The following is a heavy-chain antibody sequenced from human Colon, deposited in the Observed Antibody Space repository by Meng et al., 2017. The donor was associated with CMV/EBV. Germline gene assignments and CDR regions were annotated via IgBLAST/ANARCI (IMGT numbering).Heavy chain of an antibody. J-gene: IGHJ4*02. V-gene: IGHV1-2*02. D-gene: IGHD3/OR15-3a*01. CDR2: IDPNSGAT. CDR1: GYTFTDYY. Sequence: ASVKVSCKPSGYTFTDYYIHWVRQAPGQGLEWMGWIDPNSGATKYPQTFQGRVTMTSDTSMTTAYLELSRLKSDDTAIYYCARSEFWNSFYNHIDFDSWGQGTLVTVSS. CDR3: ARSEFWNSFYNHIDFDS.